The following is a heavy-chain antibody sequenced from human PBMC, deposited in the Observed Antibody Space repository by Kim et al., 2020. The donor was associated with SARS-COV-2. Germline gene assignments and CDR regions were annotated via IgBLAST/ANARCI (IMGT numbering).Heavy chain of an antibody. CDR2: IYYSGST. CDR1: GGSISSYY. CDR3: ARNLYDSSGYYYDFVY. Sequence: SETLSLTCTVSGGSISSYYWSWIRQPPGKGLEWIGYIYYSGSTNYNPSLKSRVTISVDTSKNQFSLKLSSVTAADTAVYYCARNLYDSSGYYYDFVYWGQGTLVTVSS. V-gene: IGHV4-59*01. J-gene: IGHJ4*02. D-gene: IGHD3-22*01.